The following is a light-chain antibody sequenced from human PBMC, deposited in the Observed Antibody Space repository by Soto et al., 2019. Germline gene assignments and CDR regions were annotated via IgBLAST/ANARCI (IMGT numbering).Light chain of an antibody. Sequence: AIRMTQSPSSFSASTGDRVTITCRASQGISSYLAWYQQKPGKAPKLLIYAASTLQSGVPSRFSGSGSGTDFTLTISCLQSEDFATYYCQQYYTSWTFGQGTKVEI. CDR2: AAS. J-gene: IGKJ1*01. V-gene: IGKV1-8*01. CDR1: QGISSY. CDR3: QQYYTSWT.